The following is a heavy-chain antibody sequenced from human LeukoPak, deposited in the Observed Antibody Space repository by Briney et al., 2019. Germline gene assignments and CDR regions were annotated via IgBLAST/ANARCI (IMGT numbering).Heavy chain of an antibody. CDR2: IIPIFGIA. V-gene: IGHV1-69*15. CDR1: GHTFSSYS. CDR3: ARGTVTNRRIRSEYYYYGMDV. Sequence: GSSVKVSCKASGHTFSSYSISWVRQAPGQALEWMGRIIPIFGIANYAQEFQGSVTITSDESTRTAYIELSSQRSEDTAVYYCARGTVTNRRIRSEYYYYGMDVWSQGTTVTVSS. D-gene: IGHD4-11*01. J-gene: IGHJ6*02.